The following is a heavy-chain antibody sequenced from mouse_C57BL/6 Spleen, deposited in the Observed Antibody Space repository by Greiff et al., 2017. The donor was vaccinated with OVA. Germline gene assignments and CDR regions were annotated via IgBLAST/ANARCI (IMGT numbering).Heavy chain of an antibody. CDR3: ARSGNYYGSRGDFDV. CDR2: INPNNGGT. J-gene: IGHJ1*03. V-gene: IGHV1-22*01. D-gene: IGHD1-1*01. Sequence: EVQLQQSGPELVKPGASVKMSCKASGYTFTDYNMHWVKQSHGKSLEWIGYINPNNGGTSYNQKFKGKATLTVNKYSSTAYMELRSLTSEDSAVYYCARSGNYYGSRGDFDVWGTGTTVTVSS. CDR1: GYTFTDYN.